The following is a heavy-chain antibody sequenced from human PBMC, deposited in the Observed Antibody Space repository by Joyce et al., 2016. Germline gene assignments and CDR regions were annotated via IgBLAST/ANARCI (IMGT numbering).Heavy chain of an antibody. CDR3: ARSLAYDYGDYIFNY. D-gene: IGHD4-17*01. J-gene: IGHJ4*02. CDR1: GFTVGSNY. V-gene: IGHV3-53*01. Sequence: EVQLVESGGGLIQPGGSLRLSCAASGFTVGSNYMSWVRQAPGKGLECVSIIYSGGIGGSTYYADSVKGRFTISGDNSKNTLYLQMNSLRAEDTAVYYCARSLAYDYGDYIFNYWGQGTLVTVSS. CDR2: IYSGGIGGST.